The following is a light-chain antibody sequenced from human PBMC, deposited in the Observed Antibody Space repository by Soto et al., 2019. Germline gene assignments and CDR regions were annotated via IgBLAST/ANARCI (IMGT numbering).Light chain of an antibody. Sequence: DIVLTQSPLSLPVTPGEPASISCRSSQSLLRRNGYNCLDWYLQKPGQSPQLLIHLGSNRASGVPDRFSGSGSGTDFTLTISRVEGEDVGLYYCMQALQTPLTFGGGTKVDIK. J-gene: IGKJ4*01. V-gene: IGKV2-28*01. CDR2: LGS. CDR3: MQALQTPLT. CDR1: QSLLRRNGYNC.